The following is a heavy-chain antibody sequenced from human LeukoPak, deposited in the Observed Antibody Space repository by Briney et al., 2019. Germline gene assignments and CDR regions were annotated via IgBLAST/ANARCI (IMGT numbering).Heavy chain of an antibody. J-gene: IGHJ4*02. CDR1: GGSFSGYY. V-gene: IGHV4-34*01. CDR3: ARTYYYDSSGHDY. CDR2: INHSGST. Sequence: PSETLSLTCAVYGGSFSGYYWSWIRQPPGKGLEWIGEINHSGSTNYNPSLRSRVTISVDTSKNQFSLKLSSVTAADTAVYYCARTYYYDSSGHDYWGQGTLVTVSS. D-gene: IGHD3-22*01.